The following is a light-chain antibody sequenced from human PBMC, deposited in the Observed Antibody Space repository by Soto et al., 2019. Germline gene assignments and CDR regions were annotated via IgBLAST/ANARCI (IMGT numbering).Light chain of an antibody. Sequence: QSVLTQPPSASGTPGQRVTISCSGSSSNIGSNYVYWYQQLPGTAPKLLIYSNKRRPSGVPDRFSGSKSGTSASLAISGLRSEDEADYYCAAWDDSLSGVVFGGGTKLTVL. J-gene: IGLJ2*01. V-gene: IGLV1-47*02. CDR3: AAWDDSLSGVV. CDR2: SNK. CDR1: SSNIGSNY.